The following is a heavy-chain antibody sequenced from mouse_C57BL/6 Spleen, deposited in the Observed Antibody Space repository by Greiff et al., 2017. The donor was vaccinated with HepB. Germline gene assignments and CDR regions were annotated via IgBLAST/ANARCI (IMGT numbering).Heavy chain of an antibody. CDR2: ISSGSSTI. CDR3: ARNFAY. J-gene: IGHJ2*01. CDR1: GFTFSDYG. V-gene: IGHV5-17*01. Sequence: EVQLVESGGGLVKPGGSLKLSCAASGFTFSDYGMHWVRQAPEKGLEWVAYISSGSSTIYYADTVKGRSTITRDHAKNTLFLQMTSLMSEDTAIYYCARNFAYWGQGTTLTVSS.